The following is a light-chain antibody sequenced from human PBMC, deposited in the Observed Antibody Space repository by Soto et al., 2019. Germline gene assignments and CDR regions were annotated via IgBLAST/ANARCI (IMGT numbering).Light chain of an antibody. V-gene: IGLV7-46*01. CDR3: LLSYNAARV. J-gene: IGLJ2*01. Sequence: QAVVTQEPSLTVSPGGTVTLTCGSSTGAVTSNHHPYWFQQKAGQAPRSLIYDTSNKHSWTPARLSGSLLGDKAALTLSGAQPEDEAQYYCLLSYNAARVFGGGTKLTVL. CDR1: TGAVTSNHH. CDR2: DTS.